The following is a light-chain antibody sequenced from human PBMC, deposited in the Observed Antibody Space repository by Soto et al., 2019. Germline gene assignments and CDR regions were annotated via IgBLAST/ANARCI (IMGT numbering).Light chain of an antibody. V-gene: IGLV6-57*04. CDR3: QSYDGSFVL. Sequence: NFMLTQPHSVSESPGQTVTISCTRSRGSIASNNVQWYQQRPGGAPTTVIYEDNQRPSGVPDRFSGSIDSSSNSASLTISGLRTEDEADYYCQSYDGSFVLFGGGTKVTVL. CDR1: RGSIASNN. J-gene: IGLJ2*01. CDR2: EDN.